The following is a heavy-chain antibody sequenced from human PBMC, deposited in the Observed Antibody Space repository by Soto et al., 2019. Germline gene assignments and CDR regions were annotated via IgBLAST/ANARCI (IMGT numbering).Heavy chain of an antibody. Sequence: PSETLSLTCAVSGGSISRSNWWSWVRQSPGKGLEWIGEIYHGGSTNYNPSLKSRVTISVDKSKNQFSLKLSSLTAVDTAVYYCARSITFDWLFFDNWGQGTLVTVSS. CDR1: GGSISRSNW. CDR2: IYHGGST. V-gene: IGHV4-4*02. J-gene: IGHJ4*02. CDR3: ARSITFDWLFFDN. D-gene: IGHD3-9*01.